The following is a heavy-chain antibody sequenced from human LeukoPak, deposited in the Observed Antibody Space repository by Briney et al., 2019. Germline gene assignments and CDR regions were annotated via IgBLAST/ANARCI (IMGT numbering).Heavy chain of an antibody. V-gene: IGHV4-39*01. CDR1: CGSISSSSYY. CDR3: ARGVGQLRYFDWLQGSGFDY. Sequence: SETLSLTCTVACGSISSSSYYWGWIRQPPGKGLEWIGSIYDSGYTYYKPSLDSRFTMSVDTYKCQFSLQLNSVPPEDTAVYYCARGVGQLRYFDWLQGSGFDYWGQGTLVPVSS. D-gene: IGHD3-9*01. J-gene: IGHJ4*02. CDR2: IYDSGYT.